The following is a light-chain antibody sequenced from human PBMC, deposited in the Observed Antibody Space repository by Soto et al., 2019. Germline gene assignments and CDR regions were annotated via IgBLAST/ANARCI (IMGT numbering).Light chain of an antibody. CDR1: QSIRSW. CDR3: QQYNSYSGT. V-gene: IGKV1-5*01. Sequence: DIQMTQSPSTLSASVADRVTTTCRAGQSIRSWLAWYQQKPGKAPKLLIYDASSLESGVPSRFSGSGSGTEFTLTIRSLQPDDFAPYYCQQYNSYSGTFGQGTRWIS. CDR2: DAS. J-gene: IGKJ1*01.